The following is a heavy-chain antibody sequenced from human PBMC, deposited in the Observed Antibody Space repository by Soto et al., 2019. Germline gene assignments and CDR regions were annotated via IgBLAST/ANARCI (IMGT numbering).Heavy chain of an antibody. CDR2: IYYSGST. CDR3: ARSFKPHYFDYADLGFDP. V-gene: IGHV4-30-4*01. CDR1: GGSISSGDYY. J-gene: IGHJ5*02. D-gene: IGHD4-17*01. Sequence: QVQLQESGPGLVKPSQTLSLTCTVSGGSISSGDYYWSWIRQPPGKGLEWIGYIYYSGSTYYNPSLKSRVTISVDTSKNQFSLKLSSVTAAETAVYYCARSFKPHYFDYADLGFDPWGQGTLVTVSS.